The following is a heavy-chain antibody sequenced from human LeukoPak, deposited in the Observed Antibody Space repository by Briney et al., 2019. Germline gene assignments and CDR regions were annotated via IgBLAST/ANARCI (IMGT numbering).Heavy chain of an antibody. V-gene: IGHV4-34*01. CDR2: INHSGST. CDR1: GGSFSGYY. D-gene: IGHD2-2*01. CDR3: ARGNEYCSSTSCYLRNPYYYYGTEV. Sequence: SETLSLTCAVYGGSFSGYYWSCIPQPPGKGLEGIGEINHSGSTNYNPSLKSRVTISVDTSKNPFALKLSSVTAADTAVYYCARGNEYCSSTSCYLRNPYYYYGTEVGGQGTTVTVSS. J-gene: IGHJ6*02.